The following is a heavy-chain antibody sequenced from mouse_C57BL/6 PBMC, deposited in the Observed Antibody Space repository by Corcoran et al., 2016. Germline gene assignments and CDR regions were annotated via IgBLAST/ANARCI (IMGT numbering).Heavy chain of an antibody. V-gene: IGHV9-3*01. CDR3: ARTVARYAMDY. CDR2: INTYSGVP. CDR1: GYTFTTYG. D-gene: IGHD1-1*01. J-gene: IGHJ4*01. Sequence: QIQLVQSGPELKKPGETVKISCKASGYTFTTYGMSWVKQAPGKGLKWMGWINTYSGVPTYADDFKGRFAFSLETSASTAYLQINNLKNEDTATYFCARTVARYAMDYWGQGTSVTVSS.